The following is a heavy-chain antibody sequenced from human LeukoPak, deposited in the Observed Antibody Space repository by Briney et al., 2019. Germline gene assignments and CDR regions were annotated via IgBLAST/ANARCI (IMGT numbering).Heavy chain of an antibody. CDR2: IYDSGTT. Sequence: SETLSLTCTVSGASIYGYFWSWIRQPPGKGLEWIGYIYDSGTTNYSPSLKSRVTISVDPSKNQVSLRLSSVTAADTAVYFCAREWGTRGLGSQIDSWGRGTVVTVSS. CDR1: GASIYGYF. CDR3: AREWGTRGLGSQIDS. V-gene: IGHV4-59*01. J-gene: IGHJ3*01. D-gene: IGHD3-10*01.